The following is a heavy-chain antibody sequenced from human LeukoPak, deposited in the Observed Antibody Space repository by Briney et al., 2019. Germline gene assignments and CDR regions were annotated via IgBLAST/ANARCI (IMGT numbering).Heavy chain of an antibody. Sequence: GGSLRLSCAASGLTFSSYSMNWVRQAPGKGLEWVSSISSSSTFTYYADLVKGRFTISRDNAKNSLYLQMNSLRAEDTAVYYCARDRAYYGSGPVWAPRDYWGQGTLVTVSS. CDR2: ISSSSTFT. V-gene: IGHV3-21*01. CDR3: ARDRAYYGSGPVWAPRDY. CDR1: GLTFSSYS. D-gene: IGHD3-10*01. J-gene: IGHJ4*02.